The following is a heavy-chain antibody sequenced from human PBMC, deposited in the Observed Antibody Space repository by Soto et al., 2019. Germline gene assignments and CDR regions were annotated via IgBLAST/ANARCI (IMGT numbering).Heavy chain of an antibody. Sequence: EVQLVESGGGLVKPGGSLRLSCAASGFTFSSYSMNWVRQAPGKGLEWVSSISSSSSYIYYADSVKGRFTISRDNAKNXXYLQMNSLRAEDTAVYYCARDSPYCGGDCYSDFDYWGQGTLVTVSS. CDR2: ISSSSSYI. CDR3: ARDSPYCGGDCYSDFDY. J-gene: IGHJ4*02. CDR1: GFTFSSYS. D-gene: IGHD2-21*02. V-gene: IGHV3-21*01.